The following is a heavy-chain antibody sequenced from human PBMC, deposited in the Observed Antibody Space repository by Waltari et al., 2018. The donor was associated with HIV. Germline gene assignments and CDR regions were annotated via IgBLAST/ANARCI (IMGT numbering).Heavy chain of an antibody. CDR1: GFSVSTYD. Sequence: EVQLVESGGGLIQPGGSLRLSCAASGFSVSTYDMTWIRQAPGKCLELVSGLRTAGKTDYADSVKGRFTMSRDSSKNCLYLQMNSRGAEDTAVYYCARVHDFWSGYCCHAFDIWGQGTMVTVSS. V-gene: IGHV3-53*01. CDR3: ARVHDFWSGYCCHAFDI. D-gene: IGHD3-3*01. J-gene: IGHJ3*02. CDR2: LRTAGKT.